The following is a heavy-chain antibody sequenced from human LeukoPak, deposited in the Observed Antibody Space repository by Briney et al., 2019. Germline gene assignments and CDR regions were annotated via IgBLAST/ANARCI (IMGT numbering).Heavy chain of an antibody. CDR2: IYYSGST. Sequence: SETLSLTCTVSGGSISSSSYYWGWIRQPPGKGLEWIGSIYYSGSTYYNPSLKSRVTISVDKSKNQFSLKLSSVTAADTAVYYCARIAEGRVATGDWGQGTLVTVSS. CDR1: GGSISSSSYY. J-gene: IGHJ4*02. D-gene: IGHD3-10*01. V-gene: IGHV4-39*07. CDR3: ARIAEGRVATGD.